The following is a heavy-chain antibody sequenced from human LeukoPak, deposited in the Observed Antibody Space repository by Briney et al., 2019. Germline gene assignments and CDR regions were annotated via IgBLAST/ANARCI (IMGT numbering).Heavy chain of an antibody. CDR2: IYSGGST. CDR3: ARRFYGSGSYMDY. D-gene: IGHD3-10*01. CDR1: GFTVSSNY. J-gene: IGHJ4*02. Sequence: GGSLRLSCAASGFTVSSNYMSWVRQAPGKGLEWVSVIYSGGSTYYADSVKGRFTISRDNAKNSLYLQMNSLRAEDTAVYYCARRFYGSGSYMDYWGQGTLVTVSS. V-gene: IGHV3-53*01.